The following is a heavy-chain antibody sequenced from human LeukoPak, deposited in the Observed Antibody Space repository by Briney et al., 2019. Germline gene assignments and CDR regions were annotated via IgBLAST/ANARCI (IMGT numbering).Heavy chain of an antibody. Sequence: GRSLRLSCAASGFTFSSYAMHWVRQAPGKGLEWVAVISYDGSNKYYADSVKGRFTISRDNSKNTLYLQMNSLRAEDTAVYYCARELPAVSGWYYFDYWGQGTLVTVSS. V-gene: IGHV3-30*04. CDR3: ARELPAVSGWYYFDY. CDR2: ISYDGSNK. J-gene: IGHJ4*02. CDR1: GFTFSSYA. D-gene: IGHD6-19*01.